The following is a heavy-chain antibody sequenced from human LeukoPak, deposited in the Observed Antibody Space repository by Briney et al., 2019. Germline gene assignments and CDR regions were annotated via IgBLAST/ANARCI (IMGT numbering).Heavy chain of an antibody. J-gene: IGHJ4*02. CDR3: GRGDGSGYYYEGFVILGVDY. CDR1: GFTFSSYA. Sequence: GGSLRLSCAASGFTFSSYAMHWVRQAPGKGLEWVAVISYDGSNKYYADSVKGRFTISRDNSKNTLYLQMNSLRAEDTAVYYCGRGDGSGYYYEGFVILGVDYWGQGTLVTVSS. V-gene: IGHV3-30*01. CDR2: ISYDGSNK. D-gene: IGHD3-22*01.